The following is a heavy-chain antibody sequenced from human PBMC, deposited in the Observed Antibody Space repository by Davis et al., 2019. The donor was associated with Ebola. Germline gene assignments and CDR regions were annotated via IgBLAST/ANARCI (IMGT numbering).Heavy chain of an antibody. CDR1: GGSISSGGYY. CDR2: IYYSGST. Sequence: SCTVSGGSISSGGYYWSWIRQHPGKGLEWIGYIYYSGSTYYNPSLKSRVTISVDTSKNQFSLKLSSVTAADTAVYYCARGRRRWLQSDFDYWGQGTLVTVSS. D-gene: IGHD5-24*01. CDR3: ARGRRRWLQSDFDY. J-gene: IGHJ4*02. V-gene: IGHV4-31*02.